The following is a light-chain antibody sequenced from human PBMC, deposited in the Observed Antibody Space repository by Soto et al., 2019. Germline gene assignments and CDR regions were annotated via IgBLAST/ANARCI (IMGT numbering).Light chain of an antibody. J-gene: IGKJ4*01. CDR1: QSVSSSY. Sequence: EIVLTQSPGTLSLSPGERATLSCRASQSVSSSYLAWYQQNPGQAPRLLIYATFSRVTGVPDRFSGSGSGTDFTLTITRLEPEDWAVYYCQQFGGSPPRLTFGGGTKVEIK. V-gene: IGKV3-20*01. CDR3: QQFGGSPPRLT. CDR2: ATF.